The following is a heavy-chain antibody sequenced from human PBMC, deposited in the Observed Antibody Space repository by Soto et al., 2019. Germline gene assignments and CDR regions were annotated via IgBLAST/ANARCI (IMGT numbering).Heavy chain of an antibody. CDR3: ANHKADVWWGYCAGDY. CDR1: GFTFSSYA. J-gene: IGHJ4*02. V-gene: IGHV3-23*01. D-gene: IGHD3-3*01. CDR2: ISGSGGST. Sequence: HPGGSLRLSCAASGFTFSSYAMSWVRQAPGKGLEWVSSISGSGGSTYYADSVKGRFTISRDNSKNTLYLQMNSLRAEDTAVYYCANHKADVWWGYCAGDYWGQGALVTVSS.